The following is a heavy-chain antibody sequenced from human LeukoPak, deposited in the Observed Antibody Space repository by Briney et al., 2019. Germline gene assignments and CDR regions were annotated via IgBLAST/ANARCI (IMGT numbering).Heavy chain of an antibody. CDR1: GYTFSSYA. D-gene: IGHD2-15*01. CDR3: ARGTGCTGGSCSYYGMDV. Sequence: ASVKVSCKGSGYTFSSYAIHWVRQAPGQRPEWMGWINAGNGDTKYSQKFQGRVTITRDTSATTAYMELSSLRSEDTAVYYCARGTGCTGGSCSYYGMDVWGQGTTVTVSS. V-gene: IGHV1-3*01. J-gene: IGHJ6*02. CDR2: INAGNGDT.